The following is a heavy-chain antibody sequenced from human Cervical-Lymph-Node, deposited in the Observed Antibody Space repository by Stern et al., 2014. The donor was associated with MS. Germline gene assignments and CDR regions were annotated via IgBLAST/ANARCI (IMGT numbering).Heavy chain of an antibody. CDR3: ARGGTLYYDGSDV. Sequence: VQLLESGAEVKPPGASVKVSCKASGYTFISHDISWVRQAAGQGLEWMGWMNPKSGYTGYARKFQGRITMTMNTSIGTAYMELSSLRSEDTAVYYCARGGTLYYDGSDVWGQGTTVTV. CDR2: MNPKSGYT. V-gene: IGHV1-8*01. D-gene: IGHD2-8*01. CDR1: GYTFISHD. J-gene: IGHJ6*02.